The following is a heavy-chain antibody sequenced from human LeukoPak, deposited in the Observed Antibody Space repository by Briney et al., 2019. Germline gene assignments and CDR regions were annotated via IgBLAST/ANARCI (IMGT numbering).Heavy chain of an antibody. V-gene: IGHV3-48*04. CDR1: GFTFSSYG. J-gene: IGHJ4*02. CDR2: ISSSGRTI. Sequence: GGSLRLSCAASGFTFSSYGMHWVRQAPGKGLEWVSYISSSGRTIYYADSVKGRFTISRDNAKNSLYLQMNSLRAEDTAVYYCAREDASGFDYWGQGTLVTVSS. CDR3: AREDASGFDY. D-gene: IGHD6-25*01.